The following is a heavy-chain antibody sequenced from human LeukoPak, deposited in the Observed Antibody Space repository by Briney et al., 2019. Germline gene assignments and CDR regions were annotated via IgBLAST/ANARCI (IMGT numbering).Heavy chain of an antibody. CDR3: AILRGGSYYFDY. CDR1: GYTFTSYA. V-gene: IGHV1-3*01. J-gene: IGHJ4*02. Sequence: ASVKVSCKASGYTFTSYAMHWVRQAPGQRLEWMGWINAGNGNTEYSQKFQGRVTITRDTSASTAYMELSSLRSEDTAVYYCAILRGGSYYFDYWGQGTLVTVSS. CDR2: INAGNGNT. D-gene: IGHD1-26*01.